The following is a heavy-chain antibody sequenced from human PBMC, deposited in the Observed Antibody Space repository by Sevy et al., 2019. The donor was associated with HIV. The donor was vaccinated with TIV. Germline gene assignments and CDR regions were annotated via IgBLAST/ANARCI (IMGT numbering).Heavy chain of an antibody. CDR3: ARRSVYYYDSDGYYTTGNAFDI. V-gene: IGHV3-53*01. D-gene: IGHD3-22*01. CDR1: GFTVNSNY. CDR2: IYTGDNT. Sequence: GGSLRLSCAATGFTVNSNYMSWVRQAPGKGLEWVSIIYTGDNTYYTDSVKGRFTISRDNSKNTLYLQMNSFRTEETAVYYYARRSVYYYDSDGYYTTGNAFDIWGQGTMVTVSS. J-gene: IGHJ3*02.